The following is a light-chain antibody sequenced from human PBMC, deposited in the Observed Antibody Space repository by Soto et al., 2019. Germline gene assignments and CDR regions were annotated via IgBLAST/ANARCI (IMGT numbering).Light chain of an antibody. CDR2: DVS. CDR3: CPYAGSYTWYV. V-gene: IGLV2-11*01. CDR1: SSDVGGYNY. Sequence: QSALTQPRSVSGSPGQSVTISCTGTSSDVGGYNYVSWYQQHPGKAPKLMIYDVSKRPSGVPDRFSGSKSGNTASLTISGLQAEDEADYYCCPYAGSYTWYVFGTGTKVTVL. J-gene: IGLJ1*01.